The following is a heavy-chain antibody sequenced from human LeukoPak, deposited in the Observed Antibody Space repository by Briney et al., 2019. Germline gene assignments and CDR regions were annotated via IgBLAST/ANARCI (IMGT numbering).Heavy chain of an antibody. CDR3: ARGHTALSP. J-gene: IGHJ5*02. CDR2: FHNSRTT. CDR1: GGSISGYY. D-gene: IGHD2-21*02. V-gene: IGHV4-59*01. Sequence: SETLSLTCTVSGGSISGYYLTWIRQPPGQGLEWIGYFHNSRTTSYNPSLTGRVIISVDTAMDQISLKLNSVTAADTAVYYCARGHTALSPWGQGTLVTVSS.